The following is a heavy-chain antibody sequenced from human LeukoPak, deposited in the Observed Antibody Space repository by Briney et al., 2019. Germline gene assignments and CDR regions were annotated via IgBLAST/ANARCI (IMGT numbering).Heavy chain of an antibody. J-gene: IGHJ2*01. V-gene: IGHV1-18*04. D-gene: IGHD5-18*01. Sequence: ASVKVSCKASGYTFTSYGISWVRQAPGQGLEWMGWISAYNGNTNYAQKLQGRVTMTTDTSTCTAYMELRSLRSDDAAVYYCARGRGYSYGRADWYFDLWGRGTLVTVSS. CDR1: GYTFTSYG. CDR2: ISAYNGNT. CDR3: ARGRGYSYGRADWYFDL.